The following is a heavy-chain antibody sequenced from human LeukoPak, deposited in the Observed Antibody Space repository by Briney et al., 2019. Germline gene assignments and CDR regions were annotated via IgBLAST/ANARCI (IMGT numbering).Heavy chain of an antibody. D-gene: IGHD5-12*01. CDR2: ISSSGSTI. V-gene: IGHV3-48*04. CDR3: ARAGFSGYDY. CDR1: GFTFSSYS. J-gene: IGHJ4*02. Sequence: PGGSLRLSCAASGFTFSSYSMNWVRQAPGKGLEWVSYISSSGSTIYYADSVKGRFTISRDNAKNSLYLQMNSLRADDTAVYYCARAGFSGYDYWGQGTLVTVSS.